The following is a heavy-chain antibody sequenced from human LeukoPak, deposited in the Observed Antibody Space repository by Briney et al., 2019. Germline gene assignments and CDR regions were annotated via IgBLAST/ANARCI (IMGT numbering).Heavy chain of an antibody. CDR3: ATVTYDSIGYYYMNT. Sequence: TLSLTCTVSGGSISSGSYYWSWIRQPAGKGLEWIGRIYTSGSTNYNPSLKSRVTISVDTSKNQFSLKLSSVTAADTAVYYCATVTYDSIGYYYMNTWGQGTLVTVSS. CDR2: IYTSGST. V-gene: IGHV4-61*02. J-gene: IGHJ4*02. CDR1: GGSISSGSYY. D-gene: IGHD3-22*01.